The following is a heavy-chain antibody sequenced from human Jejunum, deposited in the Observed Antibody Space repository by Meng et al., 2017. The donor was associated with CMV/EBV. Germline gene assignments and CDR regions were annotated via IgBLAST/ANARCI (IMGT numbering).Heavy chain of an antibody. V-gene: IGHV3-74*01. CDR1: RFTLMSYW. CDR2: ISSKGSST. CDR3: AREKSMIRGPPSDY. Sequence: SRFTLMSYWRHWVGQGPGKGLGWNSRISSKGSSTSYAGTVKSRFTISRDNAKNTLYLQMNSLRAEDTAVYYCAREKSMIRGPPSDYWGQGTLVTVSS. J-gene: IGHJ4*02. D-gene: IGHD3-10*01.